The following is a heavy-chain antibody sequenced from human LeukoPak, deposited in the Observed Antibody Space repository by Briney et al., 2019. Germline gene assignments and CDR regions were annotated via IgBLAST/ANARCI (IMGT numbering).Heavy chain of an antibody. CDR1: GYRFTELS. J-gene: IGHJ4*02. CDR3: TAGRAYSLLDF. D-gene: IGHD5-18*01. V-gene: IGHV1-24*01. CDR2: FDLVHGDT. Sequence: VSVKVSCKVSGYRFTELSRHWVRQARGKGLEWLGGFDLVHGDTIYAQKFQGRVTMTEDTSTDTSYMELSSLGSEDTAVYFCTAGRAYSLLDFWGQGTLV.